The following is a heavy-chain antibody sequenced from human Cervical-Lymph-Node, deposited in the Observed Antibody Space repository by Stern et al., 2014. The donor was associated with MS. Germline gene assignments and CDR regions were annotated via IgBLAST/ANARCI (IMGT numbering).Heavy chain of an antibody. Sequence: HVQLVQSGAEVKNPGASVKVSCKASGYTFTDYYMQWMRQAPGQGLEWMGWLNPNKGRTKSAQKFQGWVTMTRDTSTSTAYMELSRLRSDDTAIYYCARASTTATNYYDGVDVWGQGTTVTVTS. D-gene: IGHD1-1*01. CDR1: GYTFTDYY. CDR3: ARASTTATNYYDGVDV. V-gene: IGHV1-2*04. CDR2: LNPNKGRT. J-gene: IGHJ6*02.